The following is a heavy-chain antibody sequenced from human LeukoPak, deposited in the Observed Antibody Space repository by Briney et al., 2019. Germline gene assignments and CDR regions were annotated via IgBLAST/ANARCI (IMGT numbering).Heavy chain of an antibody. CDR1: GFTFSTYV. CDR3: AREGPIVVVPAAPKAIYYYYGMDV. D-gene: IGHD2-2*01. J-gene: IGHJ6*02. CDR2: IWYDGSNK. V-gene: IGHV3-33*01. Sequence: GGSLRLSCAASGFTFSTYVMHWVRQAPGKGLEWVAVIWYDGSNKNYADSVKGRFTISRDNSKNTLYLQMNSLRAEDTAVYYCAREGPIVVVPAAPKAIYYYYGMDVWGQGTTVTVSS.